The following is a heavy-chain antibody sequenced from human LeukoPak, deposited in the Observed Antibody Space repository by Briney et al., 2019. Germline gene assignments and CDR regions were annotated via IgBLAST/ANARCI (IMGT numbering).Heavy chain of an antibody. CDR3: ARGPGTYYYDSSGLGAFDI. V-gene: IGHV1-69*04. Sequence: SVTVSFKASGGTFSIYAISWVRQAPGQGREWMGRIIPILGIANYAQKFQGRVTITADKSTSPAYMELSSLRSEDTAVYYCARGPGTYYYDSSGLGAFDIWGQGTMVTVSS. J-gene: IGHJ3*02. D-gene: IGHD3-22*01. CDR1: GGTFSIYA. CDR2: IIPILGIA.